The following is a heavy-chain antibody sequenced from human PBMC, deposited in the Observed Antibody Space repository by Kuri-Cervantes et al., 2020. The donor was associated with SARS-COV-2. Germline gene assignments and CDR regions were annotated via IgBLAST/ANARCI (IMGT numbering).Heavy chain of an antibody. V-gene: IGHV4-4*07. D-gene: IGHD6-19*01. CDR2: IYTRGST. J-gene: IGHJ3*02. CDR3: ARERYSSGSAFDI. Sequence: SETLSPTCTVSGRSMSSYYWSWIRQPDGKGLEWIGRIYTRGSTNYNPSLKSRVTMSVDTSKNQFSLKLSSVTAAATAVYYCARERYSSGSAFDIWGQGTMVTVSS. CDR1: GRSMSSYY.